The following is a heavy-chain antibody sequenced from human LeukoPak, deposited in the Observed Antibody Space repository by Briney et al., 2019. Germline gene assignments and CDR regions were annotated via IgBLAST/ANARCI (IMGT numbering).Heavy chain of an antibody. CDR1: GGSISSHY. D-gene: IGHD1-7*01. CDR3: ARKLGLYFDY. Sequence: SETLSLTCTVSGGSISSHYWSWIRQPPGKGLEWIGYIYYSGSTNYNPSLKSRVTISVDTSKNQFSLKLSSATAADTAVYYCARKLGLYFDYWGQGTLVTVSS. V-gene: IGHV4-59*11. J-gene: IGHJ4*02. CDR2: IYYSGST.